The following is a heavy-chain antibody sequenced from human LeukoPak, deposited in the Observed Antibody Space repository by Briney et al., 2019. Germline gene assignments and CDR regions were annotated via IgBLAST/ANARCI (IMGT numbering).Heavy chain of an antibody. D-gene: IGHD6-13*01. V-gene: IGHV3-72*01. CDR3: VGDPGYTTSTPGNWFDP. CDR2: SRNRAKSYTT. CDR1: GFTFSDHY. J-gene: IGHJ5*02. Sequence: PGGSLRLSCAVSGFTFSDHYMDWVRQAPGKGLEWVGRSRNRAKSYTTDYAASVKGRFTISRDDSKSTLYLQMNSLETEDTAVYYCVGDPGYTTSTPGNWFDPWGQGTLVIVSS.